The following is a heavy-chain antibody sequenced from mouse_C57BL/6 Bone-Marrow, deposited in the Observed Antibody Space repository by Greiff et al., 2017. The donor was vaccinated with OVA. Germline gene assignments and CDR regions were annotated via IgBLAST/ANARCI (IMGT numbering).Heavy chain of an antibody. CDR2: IDPSDSYT. Sequence: QVQLQQPGAELVKPGASVKLSCKASGYTFTSYWMQWVKQRPGQGLEWIGEIDPSDSYTNYNQKFKGKATLTVDTSSSTAYMQLSSLTSEDSAVYYCASLPVDYWGQGTTLTVSS. J-gene: IGHJ2*01. CDR3: ASLPVDY. V-gene: IGHV1-50*01. D-gene: IGHD2-10*01. CDR1: GYTFTSYW.